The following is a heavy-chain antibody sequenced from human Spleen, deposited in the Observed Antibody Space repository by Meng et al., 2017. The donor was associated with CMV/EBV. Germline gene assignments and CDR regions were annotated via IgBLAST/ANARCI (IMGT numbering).Heavy chain of an antibody. CDR1: EFTFSNYA. J-gene: IGHJ6*02. D-gene: IGHD6-19*01. Sequence: GGSLRLSCAASEFTFSNYAMSWVRQAPGRGLAWVSAISGSGGSTYYADSVKGRFTISRDNSKNTLYLQMNSLRAEDTAVYYCAGFSEWLGSYYYYGMDVWGQGTTVTVSS. V-gene: IGHV3-23*01. CDR2: ISGSGGST. CDR3: AGFSEWLGSYYYYGMDV.